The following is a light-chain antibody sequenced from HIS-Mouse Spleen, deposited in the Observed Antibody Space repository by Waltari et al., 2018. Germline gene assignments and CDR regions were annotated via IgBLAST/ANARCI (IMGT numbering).Light chain of an antibody. CDR3: QSYDSSNHWV. Sequence: NFMLPQPHSVSESPGKPVTIPSTPSRRTTASNSVQWYQQRPGSAPTTVIYEDNQRPSGVPDRFSGSIDSSSNSASLTISGLKTEDEADYYCQSYDSSNHWVFGGGTKLTVL. V-gene: IGLV6-57*04. J-gene: IGLJ3*02. CDR2: EDN. CDR1: RRTTASNS.